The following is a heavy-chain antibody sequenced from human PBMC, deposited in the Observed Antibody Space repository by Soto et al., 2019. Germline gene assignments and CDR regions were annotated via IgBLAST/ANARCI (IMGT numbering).Heavy chain of an antibody. CDR2: ISSGGRSI. J-gene: IGHJ4*02. CDR3: ARDVGQGSTEY. Sequence: PGGSLRLSCAASGFSFSDYYMSLIRQAPGKGLEWLSYISSGGRSIKYADSVKGRFTISRDNAKKSLYLQINSLRAEDTAVYYCARDVGQGSTEYWGEGTLVTVSS. CDR1: GFSFSDYY. V-gene: IGHV3-11*01.